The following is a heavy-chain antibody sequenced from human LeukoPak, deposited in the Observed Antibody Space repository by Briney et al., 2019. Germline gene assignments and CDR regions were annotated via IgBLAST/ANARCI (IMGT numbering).Heavy chain of an antibody. V-gene: IGHV1-18*01. CDR1: GYTFTSYG. CDR2: ISAYNGNT. J-gene: IGHJ4*02. D-gene: IGHD3-22*01. Sequence: GASVKVSCKASGYTFTSYGISWVRQAPGQGLEWMGWISAYNGNTNYAQKLQGRVTMTTDTSTSTAYMELSSLRSEDTAVYYCARYDSSGYYDNHFDYWGQGTLVTVSS. CDR3: ARYDSSGYYDNHFDY.